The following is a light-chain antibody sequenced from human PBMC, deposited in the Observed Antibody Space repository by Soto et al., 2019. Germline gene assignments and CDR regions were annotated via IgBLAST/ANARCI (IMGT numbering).Light chain of an antibody. J-gene: IGKJ1*01. CDR1: QTAGVA. V-gene: IGKV1-5*03. Sequence: DIQLTQSPSTLSASGGDRVTITCRASQTAGVALAWYQQKPGKAPRLLIYRASTLGDGVPSRFSGRGSETEFTLTISGLEPEDFAVYYCQQRSNWSWTFGQGTKVDIK. CDR2: RAS. CDR3: QQRSNWSWT.